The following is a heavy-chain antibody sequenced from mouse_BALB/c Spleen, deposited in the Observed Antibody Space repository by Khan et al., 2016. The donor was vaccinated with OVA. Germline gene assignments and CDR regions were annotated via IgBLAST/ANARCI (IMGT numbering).Heavy chain of an antibody. Sequence: EVQLVESGGDLVKPGGSLKLSCAASGFTFSSYSMSWVRQTPDKRLEWVASISSGGDYTYYPDSVKGRFTISRDNANNTLYLQMSDLKSEDTAMYYCADHLTGSFAYGGQGTLVTVSA. J-gene: IGHJ3*01. CDR3: ADHLTGSFAY. CDR2: ISSGGDYT. CDR1: GFTFSSYS. D-gene: IGHD4-1*01. V-gene: IGHV5-6*01.